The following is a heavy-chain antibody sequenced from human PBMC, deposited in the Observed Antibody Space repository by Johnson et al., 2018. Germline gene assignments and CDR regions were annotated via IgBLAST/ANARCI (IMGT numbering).Heavy chain of an antibody. J-gene: IGHJ3*02. Sequence: VQLQESGGGLVQPGGSLRLSCAASGFTFSSYRMYWVRQGPGKGLVWVSRIHSDGSSTSYADSVKGRFTISRDNVKNTLYLQMDSLRADDTAMYYCARVSGYDAFDIWGQGTMVTVSS. D-gene: IGHD3-22*01. CDR3: ARVSGYDAFDI. CDR1: GFTFSSYR. CDR2: IHSDGSST. V-gene: IGHV3-74*01.